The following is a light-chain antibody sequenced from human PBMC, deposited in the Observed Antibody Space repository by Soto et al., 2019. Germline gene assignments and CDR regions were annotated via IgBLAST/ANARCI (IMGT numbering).Light chain of an antibody. CDR3: ATWDSSLSGGV. CDR2: ENN. Sequence: QSVLTQPPSVSAAPGQRVTISCSGSSSNIENNYVSWYRQLPGTAPKLLIYENNKRPSGIPDRFSASKSGTSATVGITGLETGDKADYYCATWDSSLSGGVFGTGTKLTVL. V-gene: IGLV1-51*02. J-gene: IGLJ2*01. CDR1: SSNIENNY.